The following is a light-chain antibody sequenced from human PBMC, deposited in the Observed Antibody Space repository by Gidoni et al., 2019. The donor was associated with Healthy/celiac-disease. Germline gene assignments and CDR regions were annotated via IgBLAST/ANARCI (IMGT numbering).Light chain of an antibody. V-gene: IGLV2-14*01. J-gene: IGLJ2*01. CDR1: SSDVGGYNH. CDR2: DVS. CDR3: SSYTSPDVV. Sequence: QSALTQPASVSGSPGQSITISCTGTSSDVGGYNHVSWYQQHPGKAPKLMIYDVSNRPSGVSNRFSGSKSGNTASLTISGLQAEDEADYYCSSYTSPDVVFGGGTKLTVL.